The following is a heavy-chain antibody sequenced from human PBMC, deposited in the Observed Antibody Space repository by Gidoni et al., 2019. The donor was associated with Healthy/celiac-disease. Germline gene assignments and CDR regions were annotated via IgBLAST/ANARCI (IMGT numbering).Heavy chain of an antibody. V-gene: IGHV3-30*02. CDR3: AKDGSTYYYGSGSPNYYYYYMDV. D-gene: IGHD3-10*01. CDR1: GFTFSSYG. J-gene: IGHJ6*03. CDR2: IRYDGSNK. Sequence: QVQRVESGGGVSQHGGARRTSCAAYGFTFSSYGMHWGRQAPGKGLEWVAFIRYDGSNKYYADSVNGRFTISRDNSKNTLYLQMNSLRADDTAVYYCAKDGSTYYYGSGSPNYYYYYMDVWGKGTTVTVSS.